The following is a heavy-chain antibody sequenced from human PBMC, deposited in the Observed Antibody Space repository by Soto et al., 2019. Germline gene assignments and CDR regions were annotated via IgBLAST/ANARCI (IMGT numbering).Heavy chain of an antibody. D-gene: IGHD2-15*01. CDR1: GYTFTSYG. Sequence: QGQLVQSGAEVKKPGASVKVSCKASGYTFTSYGITWVRQAPGQGLEWMGWISAKKGNTKYAQKFQGRVTMTTDTSTSTAYMELRRLRSDATAVYYCAREILFPDFYFHGMDVWGQGTTVTVSS. V-gene: IGHV1-18*04. CDR2: ISAKKGNT. J-gene: IGHJ6*02. CDR3: AREILFPDFYFHGMDV.